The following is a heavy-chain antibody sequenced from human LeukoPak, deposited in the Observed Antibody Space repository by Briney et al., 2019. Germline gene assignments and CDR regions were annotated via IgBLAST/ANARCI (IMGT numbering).Heavy chain of an antibody. J-gene: IGHJ4*02. CDR3: ARDSTIVGATTSDY. D-gene: IGHD1-26*01. Sequence: GGSLRLSCAASGFTFSSYSMNWVRQAPGKGLECVSSISSSSSYIYYADSGKGRFTISRDNAKNSLYLQMNSLRAEDTAVYYCARDSTIVGATTSDYWGQGTLVTVSS. V-gene: IGHV3-21*01. CDR1: GFTFSSYS. CDR2: ISSSSSYI.